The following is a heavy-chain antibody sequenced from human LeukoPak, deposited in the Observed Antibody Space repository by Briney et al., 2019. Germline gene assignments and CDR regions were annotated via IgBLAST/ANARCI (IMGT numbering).Heavy chain of an antibody. CDR2: INSDGSST. CDR3: ARRPSGLYIPIVATYDY. D-gene: IGHD5-12*01. Sequence: PGGSLRLSCAASGFTFSSYWMHWVRQAPGKGLVWVSRINSDGSSTSYADSVKGRFTISRDNAKNTLYLQMNSLRAEDTAVYYCARRPSGLYIPIVATYDYWGQGTLVTVSS. V-gene: IGHV3-74*01. J-gene: IGHJ4*02. CDR1: GFTFSSYW.